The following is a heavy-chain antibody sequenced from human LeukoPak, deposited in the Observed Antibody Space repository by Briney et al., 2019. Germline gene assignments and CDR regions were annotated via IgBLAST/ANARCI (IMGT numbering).Heavy chain of an antibody. J-gene: IGHJ6*04. D-gene: IGHD6-19*01. CDR3: ARVIAVADPGRFMDV. V-gene: IGHV1-8*01. CDR2: MNPNNGNT. Sequence: ASVKVSCKASGYTFTSYDIQWVRQATGQGLEWMGWMNPNNGNTGYAQKFQGRVTMTRNTSISTAYMELSSLRAEDTAVYYCARVIAVADPGRFMDVWGKGTTVTISS. CDR1: GYTFTSYD.